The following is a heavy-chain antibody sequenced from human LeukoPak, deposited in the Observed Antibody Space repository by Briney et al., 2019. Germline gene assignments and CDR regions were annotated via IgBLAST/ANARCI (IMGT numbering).Heavy chain of an antibody. V-gene: IGHV4-31*03. Sequence: SETLSLTCTVSGGSISSGGYYWSWIRQHPGKGLEWIGCIYYSGKPYDSPSLKSRVTISVDTSKNQFSLKLSSVPAAGTAVYYCARVYGXNPPDAWGQGXLXTXSS. J-gene: IGHJ5*02. CDR3: ARVYGXNPPDA. D-gene: IGHD3-16*01. CDR1: GGSISSGGYY. CDR2: IYYSGKP.